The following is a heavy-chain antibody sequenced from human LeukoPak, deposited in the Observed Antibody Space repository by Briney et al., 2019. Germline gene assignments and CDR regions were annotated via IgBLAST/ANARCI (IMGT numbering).Heavy chain of an antibody. CDR1: GGSISSGGYY. D-gene: IGHD3-22*01. CDR3: ARETGGYYYDSSGRDYYYYYMDV. Sequence: PSETLSLTCTVSGGSISSGGYYWSWIRQHPGKGLEWIGYIYYSGSTYYNPSLKGRVTISVDTSKNQFSLKLSSVTAADTAVYYCARETGGYYYDSSGRDYYYYYMDVWGKGTTVTVSS. CDR2: IYYSGST. J-gene: IGHJ6*03. V-gene: IGHV4-31*03.